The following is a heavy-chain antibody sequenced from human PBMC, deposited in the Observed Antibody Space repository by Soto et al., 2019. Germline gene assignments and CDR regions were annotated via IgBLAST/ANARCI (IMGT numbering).Heavy chain of an antibody. CDR3: ARDRDYYDGSGYDAFDI. D-gene: IGHD3-22*01. CDR1: GFSFSSYA. Sequence: QVQLVESGGGMVQPGRSLRLSCAASGFSFSSYAMHWVRQAPGKGLEWEAIISHDGREKHYADSVKGRFTISRDNSKNTIYVQMNSLRLEDTALYFCARDRDYYDGSGYDAFDIWGQGTMVTVSS. J-gene: IGHJ3*02. CDR2: ISHDGREK. V-gene: IGHV3-30*04.